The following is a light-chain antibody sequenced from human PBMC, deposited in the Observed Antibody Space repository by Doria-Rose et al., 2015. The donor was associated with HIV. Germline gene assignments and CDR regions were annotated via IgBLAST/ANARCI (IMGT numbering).Light chain of an antibody. V-gene: IGKV4-1*01. J-gene: IGKJ3*01. CDR3: QQYYDTPS. CDR2: WAS. Sequence: DIRMTQSPESLGMSLGERATLNCKSNQSLLYTSKHYLAWYQQKPGQPPKLLIYWASTRQSSVPARFSGSGSGTDFTLTISSLEAEDVAVYYCQQYYDTPSFGPGTTVDIE. CDR1: QSLLYTSKHY.